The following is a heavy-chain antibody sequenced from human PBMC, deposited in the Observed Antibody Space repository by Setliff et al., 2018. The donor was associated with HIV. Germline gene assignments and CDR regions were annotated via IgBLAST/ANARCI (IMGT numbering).Heavy chain of an antibody. D-gene: IGHD3-10*01. CDR2: IDTSEST. V-gene: IGHV4-4*07. CDR3: ARSGFGYYYYYMDV. CDR1: GGSISSYY. Sequence: LSLTCTVSGGSISSYYWNWIRQSAGKGLEWIGRIDTSESTNYNPSLKSRVTVSVDTSNHQFSLKLRSVTAADTAVYYCARSGFGYYYYYMDVWGKGTTVTVSS. J-gene: IGHJ6*03.